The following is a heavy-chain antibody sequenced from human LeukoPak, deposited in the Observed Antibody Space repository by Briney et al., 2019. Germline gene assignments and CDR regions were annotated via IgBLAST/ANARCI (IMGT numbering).Heavy chain of an antibody. CDR3: ARDFRATYAFDI. V-gene: IGHV1-2*06. J-gene: IGHJ3*02. CDR1: GHTFTGYY. D-gene: IGHD5-24*01. CDR2: ITPNSGGT. Sequence: ASVKVSCKASGHTFTGYYMHWARQARGQGLEWMGRITPNSGGTHYAQKFQGRVTMTRDTSISTAYMEISRLRSDDTAVYYCARDFRATYAFDIGGQGTMVTVSS.